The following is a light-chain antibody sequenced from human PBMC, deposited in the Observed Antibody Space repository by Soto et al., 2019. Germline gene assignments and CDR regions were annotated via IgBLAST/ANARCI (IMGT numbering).Light chain of an antibody. V-gene: IGKV3-20*01. CDR2: GAS. CDR1: QSVTRNY. J-gene: IGKJ5*01. Sequence: EIVLTRSPGTLSLSPGEISTLSCRASQSVTRNYLAWYQKKRGQAPRLLISGASSRAAGISEKLSGSGYGTDLTITISRMETEDFAVYFCHQYGTFTVTFGQGTRLEIK. CDR3: HQYGTFTVT.